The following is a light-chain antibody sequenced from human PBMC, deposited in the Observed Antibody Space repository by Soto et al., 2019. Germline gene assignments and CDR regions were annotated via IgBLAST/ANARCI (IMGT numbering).Light chain of an antibody. Sequence: QSVLTQPASVSGSPGQSITISCTGTSSDVGGYNYVSWYQQHPGKAPQLMIYEVNTRPSGVSNRFSGSKSGNTASLTISGLQGEDEADYYCSSYTSSTTLVFGGGTKLTVL. V-gene: IGLV2-14*01. CDR3: SSYTSSTTLV. CDR2: EVN. J-gene: IGLJ2*01. CDR1: SSDVGGYNY.